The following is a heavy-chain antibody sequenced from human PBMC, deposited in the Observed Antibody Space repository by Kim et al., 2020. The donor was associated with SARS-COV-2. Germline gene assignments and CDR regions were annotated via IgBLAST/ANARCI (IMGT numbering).Heavy chain of an antibody. Sequence: SVKVSCKASGFTFTSSAVQWVRQARGQRLEWIGWIVVGSGNTNYAQKFQERVTITRDMSTSTAYMELSSLRSEDTAVYYCAADQVPYDSSGYLSNYYYGMDVWGQGTTVTVSS. CDR1: GFTFTSSA. V-gene: IGHV1-58*01. D-gene: IGHD3-22*01. J-gene: IGHJ6*02. CDR2: IVVGSGNT. CDR3: AADQVPYDSSGYLSNYYYGMDV.